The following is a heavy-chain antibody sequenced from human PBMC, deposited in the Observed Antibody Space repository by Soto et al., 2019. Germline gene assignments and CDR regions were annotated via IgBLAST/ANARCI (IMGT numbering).Heavy chain of an antibody. J-gene: IGHJ5*02. D-gene: IGHD3-16*01. CDR1: GGSISSGGYY. CDR3: ARVGGINWFDP. CDR2: IYYSGST. V-gene: IGHV4-31*03. Sequence: QVQLQESGPGLVKPSQTLSLTCTVSGGSISSGGYYWSWIRQHPGKGLEWIGYIYYSGSTYYNPYIKSRVTISVDTSKNQYSLKPSSVTAADTAVYYCARVGGINWFDPWGQGTLVTVSS.